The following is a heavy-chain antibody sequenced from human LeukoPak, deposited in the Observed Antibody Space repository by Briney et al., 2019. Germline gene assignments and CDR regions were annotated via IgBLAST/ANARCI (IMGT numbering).Heavy chain of an antibody. Sequence: GRSLRLSCTASGFPFIEYSMNWVRQVPGKGLEWIAYIGTDSGNTKYADSVRGRFTISADKTKNSLYLQMNSLRVDDTAVYYCARDHNYAFDNWGQGTLVSVAS. V-gene: IGHV3-48*01. CDR2: IGTDSGNT. J-gene: IGHJ4*02. D-gene: IGHD1-1*01. CDR3: ARDHNYAFDN. CDR1: GFPFIEYS.